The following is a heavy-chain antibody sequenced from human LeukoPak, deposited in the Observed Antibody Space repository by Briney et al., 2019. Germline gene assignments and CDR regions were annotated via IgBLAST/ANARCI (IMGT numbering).Heavy chain of an antibody. V-gene: IGHV3-7*01. J-gene: IGHJ4*02. CDR2: IKQDGSEK. CDR1: GFTFSSYW. Sequence: QPGGSLRLSCAASGFTFSSYWMSWVRQAPGKGLEWVANIKQDGSEKNYVDSVKGRSTISRDNAKNSLYLQMNSLRAEDTAVYYCARVLGLVGAPVRDYYFDYWGQGTLVTVSS. D-gene: IGHD6-19*01. CDR3: ARVLGLVGAPVRDYYFDY.